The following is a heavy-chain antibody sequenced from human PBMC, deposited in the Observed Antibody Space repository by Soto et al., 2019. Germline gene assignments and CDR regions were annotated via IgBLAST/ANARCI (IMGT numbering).Heavy chain of an antibody. D-gene: IGHD6-13*01. CDR2: ISGSGGST. V-gene: IGHV3-23*01. CDR1: GFTFSSYA. Sequence: PGGSLRLSCAASGFTFSSYAMSWVRQAPGKGLEWVSAISGSGGSTYYADSVKGRFTISRDNSKNTLYLQMNSLRAEDTAVYYCATGEQQPHKISGIGYYYYYGMDVWGQGTTVTVSS. J-gene: IGHJ6*02. CDR3: ATGEQQPHKISGIGYYYYYGMDV.